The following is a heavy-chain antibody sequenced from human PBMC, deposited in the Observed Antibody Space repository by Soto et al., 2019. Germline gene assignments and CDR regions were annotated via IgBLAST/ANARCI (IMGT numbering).Heavy chain of an antibody. CDR3: AWLLIGYSGYDGDY. Sequence: QLQLQESGPGLVKPSETLSLTCTVSGGSISSSSYYSGWIRQPPGKGLEWIGSIYYSGSTYYNPSLKRPAAISVDTSKNQFSQYPSSVTAADAALFYCAWLLIGYSGYDGDYWGQGTLVTVSS. CDR1: GGSISSSSYY. D-gene: IGHD5-12*01. J-gene: IGHJ4*02. CDR2: IYYSGST. V-gene: IGHV4-39*01.